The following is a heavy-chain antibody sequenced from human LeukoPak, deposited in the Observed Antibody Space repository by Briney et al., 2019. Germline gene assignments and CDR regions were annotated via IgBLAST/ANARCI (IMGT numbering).Heavy chain of an antibody. Sequence: SETLSLTCSVSGGSISSYYWGWIRQPPGKGLEWIGYIHYSGSTDYNPSLKSRVTISVDTSKNHFSLNLSSVTAADTAVYYCARDLRLYGMDVWGQGTTVTVSS. CDR1: GGSISSYY. J-gene: IGHJ6*02. CDR3: ARDLRLYGMDV. V-gene: IGHV4-59*01. CDR2: IHYSGST.